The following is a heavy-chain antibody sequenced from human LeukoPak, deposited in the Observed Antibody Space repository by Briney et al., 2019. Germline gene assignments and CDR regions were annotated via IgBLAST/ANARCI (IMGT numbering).Heavy chain of an antibody. Sequence: GGSLRLSCAASGFTFSSYAMSWVRQAPGKGLEWVSAISDSGSITYYADSVKGRFTISRDNSRNTLYLQMNSLRAEDTAVYYCAKDKAGIAVRLNGMDVWGQGTTVTVSS. CDR2: ISDSGSIT. CDR1: GFTFSSYA. V-gene: IGHV3-23*01. D-gene: IGHD6-19*01. J-gene: IGHJ6*02. CDR3: AKDKAGIAVRLNGMDV.